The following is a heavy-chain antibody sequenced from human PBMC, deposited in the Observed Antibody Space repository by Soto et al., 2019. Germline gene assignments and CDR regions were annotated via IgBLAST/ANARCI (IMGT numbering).Heavy chain of an antibody. CDR1: GFSISSSNW. Sequence: PSETLSLTCAVSGFSISSSNWWRWVCQPPGKGLEWIGEIYHSGSTNYNPSLKSRVTISVDKSKNQFSLKLSSVTAADTAVYYCARSSIAAKIDYWGQGTLVTVSS. V-gene: IGHV4-4*02. D-gene: IGHD6-6*01. CDR2: IYHSGST. J-gene: IGHJ4*02. CDR3: ARSSIAAKIDY.